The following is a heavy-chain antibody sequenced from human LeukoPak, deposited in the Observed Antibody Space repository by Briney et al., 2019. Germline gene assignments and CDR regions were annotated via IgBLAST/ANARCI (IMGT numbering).Heavy chain of an antibody. CDR3: AKDADDSGDYVGIDY. V-gene: IGHV3-74*01. Sequence: GGSLRLSCAASGFTFSSSWMHWVRQAPGKGLVWVSRIHSDGASTSYADSVKGRFTMSRDNAKNMLYLQMNSLRAEDTALYYCAKDADDSGDYVGIDYWGQGILVTVSS. CDR1: GFTFSSSW. CDR2: IHSDGAST. J-gene: IGHJ4*02. D-gene: IGHD4-17*01.